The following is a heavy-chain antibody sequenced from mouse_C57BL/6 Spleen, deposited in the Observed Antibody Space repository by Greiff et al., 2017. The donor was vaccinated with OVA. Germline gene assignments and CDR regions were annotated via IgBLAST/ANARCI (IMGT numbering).Heavy chain of an antibody. D-gene: IGHD2-5*01. V-gene: IGHV1-55*01. CDR1: GYTFTSYW. J-gene: IGHJ3*01. CDR3: ARRDSNSMGWFVD. Sequence: QVQLQQPGAELVKPGASVKMSCKASGYTFTSYWITWVKQRPGQGLEWIGDIYPGSGSTNYNEKFKSKATLTVDTSSSTAYMQLSSLTSEDSAVSYCARRDSNSMGWFVDWGEGTLVTVSA. CDR2: IYPGSGST.